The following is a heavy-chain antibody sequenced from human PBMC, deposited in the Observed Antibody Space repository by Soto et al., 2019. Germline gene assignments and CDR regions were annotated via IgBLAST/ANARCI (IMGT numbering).Heavy chain of an antibody. CDR2: INHSGST. CDR1: GGSFSGYY. CDR3: ARAHRRPGIAGAFGY. J-gene: IGHJ4*02. V-gene: IGHV4-34*01. D-gene: IGHD6-19*01. Sequence: SETLSLTCAVYGGSFSGYYWSWIRQPPGKGLEWIGEINHSGSTNYNPSLKSRVTISVDTSKNQFSLKLSSVTAADTAVYYCARAHRRPGIAGAFGYWGQGTLVTVSS.